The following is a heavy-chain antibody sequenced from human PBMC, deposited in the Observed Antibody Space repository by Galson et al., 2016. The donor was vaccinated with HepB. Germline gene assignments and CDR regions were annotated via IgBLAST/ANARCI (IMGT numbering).Heavy chain of an antibody. Sequence: PALVKPTQTLTLTCSFSGFSLKTSGMRVSWIRQPPGKALEWLARIYWDGDERYSPSLKSRLTITKDTSKNRVVLTMTNMDPVDTATYYCVHIVHSGSYYYFAYWGQGTLVTVSS. J-gene: IGHJ4*02. V-gene: IGHV2-5*08. D-gene: IGHD1-26*01. CDR2: IYWDGDE. CDR3: VHIVHSGSYYYFAY. CDR1: GFSLKTSGMR.